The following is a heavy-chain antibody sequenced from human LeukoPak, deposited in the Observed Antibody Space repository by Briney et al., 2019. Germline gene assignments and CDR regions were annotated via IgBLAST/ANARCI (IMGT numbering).Heavy chain of an antibody. CDR3: ARGGHYDTFDP. J-gene: IGHJ5*02. D-gene: IGHD3-22*01. CDR1: GFTFSSYS. V-gene: IGHV3-21*04. Sequence: PGGSLRLSCAASGFTFSSYSMNWVRQAPGKGLEWVSSISISSSYRYYADSVKGRFTISRDNSKNTLYLQMNSLRVEDTAEYFCARGGHYDTFDPWGQGTLVTVSS. CDR2: ISISSSYR.